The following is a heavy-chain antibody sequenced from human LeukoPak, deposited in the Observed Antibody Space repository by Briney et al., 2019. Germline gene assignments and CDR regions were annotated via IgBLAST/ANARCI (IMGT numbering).Heavy chain of an antibody. CDR1: GYTFISYD. CDR3: ARGYYYYYYMDV. J-gene: IGHJ6*03. CDR2: INPNSGNT. Sequence: ASVKVSCKTSGYTFISYDLNWVRQAPGQGLEWMGWINPNSGNTGYAQKFQGRLTITRNTSVNTAYMELSSLRSDDTAVYFCARGYYYYYYMDVWGKGTTVTVSS. V-gene: IGHV1-8*03.